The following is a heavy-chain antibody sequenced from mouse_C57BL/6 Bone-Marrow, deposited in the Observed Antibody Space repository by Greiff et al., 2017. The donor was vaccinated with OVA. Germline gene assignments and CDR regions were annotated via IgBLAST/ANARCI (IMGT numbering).Heavy chain of an antibody. CDR3: HYGSSYVGYFDV. Sequence: QVQLQQPGAELVKPGASVKLSCKASGYTFTSYWMHWVKQRHGPGLEWIGMIHPNSGSTNYNEKFKSKATLTVDKSSSTAYMQLSSLTSEDSAVYYCHYGSSYVGYFDVWGTGTTVTVSS. J-gene: IGHJ1*03. CDR2: IHPNSGST. CDR1: GYTFTSYW. D-gene: IGHD1-1*01. V-gene: IGHV1-64*01.